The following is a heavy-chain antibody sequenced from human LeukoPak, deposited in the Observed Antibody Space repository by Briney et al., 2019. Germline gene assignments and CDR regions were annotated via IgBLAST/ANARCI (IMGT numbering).Heavy chain of an antibody. V-gene: IGHV1-46*01. CDR3: ARDWASSSWYGIGGYFDY. CDR2: INPSGGST. D-gene: IGHD6-13*01. J-gene: IGHJ4*02. Sequence: ASVKVSCKASGYTFTSYYMHCVRQAPGQGLEWMGIINPSGGSTSYAQKFQGRVTMTRDTSTSTVYMELSSLRSEDTAVYYCARDWASSSWYGIGGYFDYWGQGTLVTVPS. CDR1: GYTFTSYY.